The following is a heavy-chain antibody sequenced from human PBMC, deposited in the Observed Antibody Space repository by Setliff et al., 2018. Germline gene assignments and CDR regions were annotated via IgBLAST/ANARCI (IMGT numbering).Heavy chain of an antibody. CDR3: ARVYSGYDPNHYFDY. CDR1: GFAFPNFA. D-gene: IGHD5-12*01. CDR2: IDSSSTWI. J-gene: IGHJ4*02. V-gene: IGHV3-21*01. Sequence: GGSLRLSCTASGFAFPNFAMSWVRQIAGKGLEWVSSIDSSSTWIYYADSVKGRFTISRDDAKNSLYLQMNSLRAEDTAVYYCARVYSGYDPNHYFDYWGQGTLVTVSS.